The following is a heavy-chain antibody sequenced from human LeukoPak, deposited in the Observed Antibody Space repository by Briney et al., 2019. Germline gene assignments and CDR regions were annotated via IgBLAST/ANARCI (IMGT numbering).Heavy chain of an antibody. CDR2: IYYSGST. CDR1: GGSFSGYY. V-gene: IGHV4-34*01. J-gene: IGHJ4*02. CDR3: AIRYQLPSSLDY. Sequence: SETLSLTCAVYGGSFSGYYWSWIRQPPGKGLEWIGSIYYSGSTCYNPSLKSRVTISVDTSKNQFSLKLSSVTAADTAVYYCAIRYQLPSSLDYWGQGTLVTVSS. D-gene: IGHD2-2*01.